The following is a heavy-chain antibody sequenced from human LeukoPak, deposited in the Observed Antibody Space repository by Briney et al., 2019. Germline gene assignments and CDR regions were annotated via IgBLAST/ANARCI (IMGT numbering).Heavy chain of an antibody. V-gene: IGHV4-39*01. CDR3: ARQRAGGTWAFEH. J-gene: IGHJ4*02. Sequence: SETLSLTCTVSRGSINSRSDYWWAWIRQPPGKGLEWMGSVYYDGSTSYKPPLKSRLTLSVDSSKDQSSLNLTSWTAADTAVYFCARQRAGGTWAFEHWGQGTLLTVSS. D-gene: IGHD1-26*01. CDR2: VYYDGST. CDR1: RGSINSRSDYW.